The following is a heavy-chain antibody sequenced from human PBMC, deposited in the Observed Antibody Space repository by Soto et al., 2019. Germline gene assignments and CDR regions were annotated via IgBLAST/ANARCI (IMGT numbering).Heavy chain of an antibody. CDR2: ISGSGGST. CDR1: GFTFSSYA. V-gene: IGHV3-23*01. J-gene: IGHJ6*02. Sequence: QPGGSLRLSCAASGFTFSSYAMSWVRQAPGKGLEWVSAISGSGGSTYYADSVKGRFTISRDNSKNTLYLQMNSLRAEDTAVYYCAKIIFQRITMIVVVSSGMDVWGQGTTVTVSS. D-gene: IGHD3-22*01. CDR3: AKIIFQRITMIVVVSSGMDV.